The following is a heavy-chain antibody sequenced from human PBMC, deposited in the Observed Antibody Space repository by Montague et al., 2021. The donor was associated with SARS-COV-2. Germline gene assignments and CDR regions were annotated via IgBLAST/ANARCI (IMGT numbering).Heavy chain of an antibody. D-gene: IGHD3-9*01. V-gene: IGHV4-59*01. CDR3: ARGRGVDWLGLDAYYFDY. Sequence: SETLSLTCTVSGASMSSDYWTWIRQPPGKGLEWIGCTHYGGSTDYNPSLKSRVTISVDTSRTQFSLRLTSMSAADKAVYYCARGRGVDWLGLDAYYFDYWGQGTLVAVSS. CDR1: GASMSSDY. J-gene: IGHJ4*02. CDR2: THYGGST.